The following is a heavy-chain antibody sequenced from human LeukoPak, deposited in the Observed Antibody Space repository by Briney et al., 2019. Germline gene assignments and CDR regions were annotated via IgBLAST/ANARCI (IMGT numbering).Heavy chain of an antibody. D-gene: IGHD3-22*01. CDR1: GFTFSSYW. CDR2: IKSKSDGETT. J-gene: IGHJ4*02. V-gene: IGHV3-15*01. Sequence: GGSLRLSCAASGFTFSSYWMSWVRQAPGKGLECVGQIKSKSDGETTDYAAPVKGRFSISRDDSKNSLYLQMNSLETEDTAVYYCTTDILHDSSGYYANFAYWGQGTLVSVSS. CDR3: TTDILHDSSGYYANFAY.